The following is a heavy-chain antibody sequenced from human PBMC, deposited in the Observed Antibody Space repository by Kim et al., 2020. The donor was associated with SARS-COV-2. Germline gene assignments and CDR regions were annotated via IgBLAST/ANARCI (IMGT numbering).Heavy chain of an antibody. J-gene: IGHJ6*02. CDR1: GYTFTGYY. V-gene: IGHV1-2*04. D-gene: IGHD5-12*01. CDR3: ARDRGYSGYDCGGKNSSYYYGMDV. Sequence: ASVKVSCKASGYTFTGYYMHWVRQAPGQGLEWMGWINPNSGGTNYAQKFQGWVTMTRDTSISTAYMELSRLRSDDTAVYYCARDRGYSGYDCGGKNSSYYYGMDVWGQGTTVTVSS. CDR2: INPNSGGT.